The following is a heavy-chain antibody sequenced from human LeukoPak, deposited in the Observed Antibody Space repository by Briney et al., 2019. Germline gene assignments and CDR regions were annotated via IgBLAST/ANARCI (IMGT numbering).Heavy chain of an antibody. J-gene: IGHJ6*03. CDR3: AQDHFDGYFFYYMDV. CDR1: GFTFSSYG. V-gene: IGHV3-23*01. D-gene: IGHD3-3*02. Sequence: GGSLRLSCAASGFTFSSYGMSWVRQAPGKGLEWVSAISGSGGSTYYADSVKGRFTISRDNSKNALYLQMNSLRAEDTAVYYCAQDHFDGYFFYYMDVWGKGTTVTISS. CDR2: ISGSGGST.